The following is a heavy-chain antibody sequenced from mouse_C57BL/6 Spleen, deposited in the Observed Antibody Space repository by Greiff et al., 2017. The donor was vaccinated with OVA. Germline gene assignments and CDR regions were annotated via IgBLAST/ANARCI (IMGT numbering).Heavy chain of an antibody. CDR1: GYTFTSYW. CDR3: ARSLEDYYGSSWFAY. D-gene: IGHD1-1*01. J-gene: IGHJ3*01. CDR2: INPSNGGT. V-gene: IGHV1-53*01. Sequence: QVQLQQPGTELVKPGASVKLSCKASGYTFTSYWMHWVKQRPGQGLEWIGNINPSNGGTNYNEKFKSKATLTVDKSSSTAYMQLSSLTSEDSAVYYCARSLEDYYGSSWFAYWGQGTLVTVSA.